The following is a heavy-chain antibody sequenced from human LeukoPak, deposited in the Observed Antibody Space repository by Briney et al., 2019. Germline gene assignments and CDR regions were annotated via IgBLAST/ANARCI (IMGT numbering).Heavy chain of an antibody. V-gene: IGHV1-8*01. J-gene: IGHJ6*03. CDR3: AREYSSSSYYYYYYMDV. D-gene: IGHD6-6*01. CDR1: GYTFTSYD. CDR2: MNPNSGNT. Sequence: ASVKVSCKASGYTFTSYDINWVRQATGQGLEWMGWMNPNSGNTGYAQKFQGRVTMNRNTSISTAYMELSSLRSEDTAVYYCAREYSSSSYYYYYYMDVWGKGTTVTVSS.